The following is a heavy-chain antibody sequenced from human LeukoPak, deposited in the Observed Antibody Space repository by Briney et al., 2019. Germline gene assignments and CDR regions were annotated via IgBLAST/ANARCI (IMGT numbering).Heavy chain of an antibody. CDR2: IRSSSSTI. J-gene: IGHJ3*02. V-gene: IGHV3-48*01. CDR3: ARSLRNAFDI. Sequence: PGGSLRLSCAASGFTFSSYSMNWVRQAPGKGLEWVSYIRSSSSTIYYADSVKGRFTISTDNANNSLYLQMNSLRAEDTAVYYCARSLRNAFDIWGQGTTVTISS. CDR1: GFTFSSYS. D-gene: IGHD3-3*01.